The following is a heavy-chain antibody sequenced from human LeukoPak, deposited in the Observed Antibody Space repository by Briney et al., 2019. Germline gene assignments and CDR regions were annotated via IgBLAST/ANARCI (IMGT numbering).Heavy chain of an antibody. CDR1: GDSISSGNSY. CDR2: IYYIGNT. J-gene: IGHJ5*02. CDR3: ARHVRYHDFSGFLA. Sequence: SETLSLTCTVSGDSISSGNSYWGWIRQPPGEGLEWIGTIYYIGNTYYSPSLNSRVTMSVDTSKNQFSLKLTSMTAADTAVYYCARHVRYHDFSGFLAWGQGTLVTVSS. V-gene: IGHV4-39*01. D-gene: IGHD3-22*01.